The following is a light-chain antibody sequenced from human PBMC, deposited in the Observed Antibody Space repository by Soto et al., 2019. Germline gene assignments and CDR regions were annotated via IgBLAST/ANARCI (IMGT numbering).Light chain of an antibody. CDR1: QSISIW. V-gene: IGKV1-5*03. J-gene: IGKJ4*02. Sequence: DIQMTQSPSTLSASVGDRVTTTCRASQSISIWLAWYQQKPGKAPKLLIYQASTLESGVPSRFSGSGSGTEFTRTITSLQPDDFANYYCQQYNSYPVTFGGGTKVEIK. CDR3: QQYNSYPVT. CDR2: QAS.